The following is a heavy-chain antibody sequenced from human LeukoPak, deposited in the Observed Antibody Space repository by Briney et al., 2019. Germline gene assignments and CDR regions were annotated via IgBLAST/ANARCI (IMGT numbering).Heavy chain of an antibody. CDR1: GYTLTELS. Sequence: ASVKVSCKVSGYTLTELSMHWVRQAPGKGLEWMGGFDPEDGETIYAQKFQGRVTMTEDTSTDTAYMELSSLGSEDTAVYYCATEARVDDWLLFGGFDYWGQGTLVTVSS. D-gene: IGHD3-9*01. CDR2: FDPEDGET. V-gene: IGHV1-24*01. J-gene: IGHJ4*02. CDR3: ATEARVDDWLLFGGFDY.